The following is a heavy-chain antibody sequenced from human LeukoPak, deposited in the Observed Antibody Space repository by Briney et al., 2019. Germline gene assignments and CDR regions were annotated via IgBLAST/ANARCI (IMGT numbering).Heavy chain of an antibody. Sequence: GRSLRLSCAASGFTFIDYDMHWVRQVIGKGLEWVSAIGIRGDTHYSGSVKGRFTISRENAESSLYLQMNSLRAEDTAVYYCARGGIQVSGIDEFDYWGQGTLVTVSS. CDR3: ARGGIQVSGIDEFDY. CDR1: GFTFIDYD. D-gene: IGHD6-19*01. V-gene: IGHV3-13*01. CDR2: IGIRGDT. J-gene: IGHJ4*02.